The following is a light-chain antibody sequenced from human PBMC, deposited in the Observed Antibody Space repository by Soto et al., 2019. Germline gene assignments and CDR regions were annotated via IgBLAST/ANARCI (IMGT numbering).Light chain of an antibody. CDR3: TSYSRYRVLV. CDR2: GVK. CDR1: GRDIGAYNY. V-gene: IGLV2-14*01. J-gene: IGLJ3*02. Sequence: QSVLTQPASVSGSPGQSITISCTGSGRDIGAYNYVSWYQQHPGKAPKLIIYGVKNRPSGVSNRFSASKSAFTASLTISGLQAEDEADYYCTSYSRYRVLVFGGGTKVTVL.